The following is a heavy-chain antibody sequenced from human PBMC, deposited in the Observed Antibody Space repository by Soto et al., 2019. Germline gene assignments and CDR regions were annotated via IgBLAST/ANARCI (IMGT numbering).Heavy chain of an antibody. CDR2: VSPSGDRT. D-gene: IGHD1-26*01. CDR1: GFRFSDYF. J-gene: IGHJ5*02. Sequence: GGSLRLSCAASGFRFSDYFMHWVRQAPGKGLEYVSTVSPSGDRTYYADSVKARFTISRDNSKNTLYLQMGSLRPEDMAVYYCARDSGRTEGWFDPWGQGTLVTVSS. V-gene: IGHV3-64*02. CDR3: ARDSGRTEGWFDP.